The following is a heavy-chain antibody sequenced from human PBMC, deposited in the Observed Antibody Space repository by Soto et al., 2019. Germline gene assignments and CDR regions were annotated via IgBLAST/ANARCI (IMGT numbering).Heavy chain of an antibody. V-gene: IGHV3-21*01. J-gene: IGHJ6*02. D-gene: IGHD3-3*01. CDR2: ISSSSSYI. CDR1: GFTFSSYS. Sequence: SGGSLRLSCAASGFTFSSYSMNWVRQAPGKGLEWVSSISSSSSYIYYADSVKGRFTISRDNAKNSLYLQMNSLRAEDTAVYYCAREGRFLEWLLYRSGDYYYGMDVCGQGTTVTVYS. CDR3: AREGRFLEWLLYRSGDYYYGMDV.